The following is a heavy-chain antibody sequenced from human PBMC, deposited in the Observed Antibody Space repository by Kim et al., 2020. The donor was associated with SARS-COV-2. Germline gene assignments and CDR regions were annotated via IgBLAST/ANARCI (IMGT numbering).Heavy chain of an antibody. V-gene: IGHV4-30-2*03. Sequence: YYTPSLKRRVTISVDTSQNQFSLKLSSVADATVYYCARHGCTGGVCYFDPWGQGTLVTVSS. D-gene: IGHD2-8*02. J-gene: IGHJ5*02. CDR3: ARHGCTGGVCYFDP.